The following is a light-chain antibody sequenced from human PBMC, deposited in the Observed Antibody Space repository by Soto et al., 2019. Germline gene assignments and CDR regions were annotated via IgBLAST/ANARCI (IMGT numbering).Light chain of an antibody. CDR3: QQYGSGFT. J-gene: IGKJ3*01. V-gene: IGKV3-20*01. CDR2: GAS. Sequence: EIVLTQSPGTLSLSPGERATLSCRASQSVSSSYLAWYQQKPGQAPRLLIYGASSRATGIPDRFSGSGSGTDFTLTISRLEPEAFAVYYCQQYGSGFTFGPGTKVDIK. CDR1: QSVSSSY.